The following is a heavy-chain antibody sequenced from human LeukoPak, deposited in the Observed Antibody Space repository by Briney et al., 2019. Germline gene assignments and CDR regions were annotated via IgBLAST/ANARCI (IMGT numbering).Heavy chain of an antibody. CDR3: ASSIFGMVIGFDP. CDR1: GGSFSGYY. D-gene: IGHD3-3*01. CDR2: INHSGST. J-gene: IGHJ5*02. V-gene: IGHV4-34*01. Sequence: SETLSLTCAVYGGSFSGYYWSWIRQPPGKGLEWIGEINHSGSTNYNPSLKSRVTISVDTSKNQFSLKLSSVTAADTAVYYCASSIFGMVIGFDPWGQGTLVTVSS.